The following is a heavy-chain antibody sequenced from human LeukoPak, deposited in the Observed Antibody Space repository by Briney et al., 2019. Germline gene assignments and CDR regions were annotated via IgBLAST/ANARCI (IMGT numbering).Heavy chain of an antibody. V-gene: IGHV3-23*01. CDR1: GFTFSSYA. Sequence: QPGGSLRLSCAASGFTFSSYAMSWVRQAPGKGLEWVSAISGSGGSTYYADSVKGRFTISRDNSKNTVWLQMNSLRVEDTAIYYCAKDEKPDGLWGIDYWGPGTLVTVSS. J-gene: IGHJ4*02. CDR2: ISGSGGST. CDR3: AKDEKPDGLWGIDY. D-gene: IGHD1-14*01.